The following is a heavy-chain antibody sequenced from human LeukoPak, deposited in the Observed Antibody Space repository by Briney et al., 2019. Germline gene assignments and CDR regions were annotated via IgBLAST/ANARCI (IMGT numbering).Heavy chain of an antibody. CDR1: GYTFTDYY. J-gene: IGHJ4*02. CDR2: INPNDGDT. V-gene: IGHV1-2*02. Sequence: ASVKVSCKASGYTFTDYYMHWVRHAPGQGFEWMVWINPNDGDTNYAQKFQGRVTMTRDTSISTAHMEVSRLRSDATAVYYCARANFLYCSSSTCLFDYWGQGTLVTVSS. CDR3: ARANFLYCSSSTCLFDY. D-gene: IGHD2-2*01.